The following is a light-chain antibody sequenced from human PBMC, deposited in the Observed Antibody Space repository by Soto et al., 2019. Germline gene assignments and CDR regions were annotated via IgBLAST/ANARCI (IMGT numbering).Light chain of an antibody. CDR3: QQYDNWPYT. V-gene: IGKV3-15*01. Sequence: EIVMTQSPATLSVSPGERATLSCRASQNVGSNLAWFQQKPGQAPRLLIYGASTRATGIPARFSGSGSGTESTLTISSLQSEHFAVYYCQQYDNWPYTFGQGTKVDIK. J-gene: IGKJ2*01. CDR2: GAS. CDR1: QNVGSN.